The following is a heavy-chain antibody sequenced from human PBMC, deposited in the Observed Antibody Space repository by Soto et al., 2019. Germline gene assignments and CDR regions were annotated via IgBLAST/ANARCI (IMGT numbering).Heavy chain of an antibody. CDR2: ISAYNGNK. Sequence: QVQLVQSGGEVKKPGASVEVSCRTSGYMFTTYGMSWVRQAPGQGLEWMAWISAYNGNKKYAQKFKGRTNQTTDTSTSTVSMELRNPKSDATGTIFLARAGGGMAARPLEYWGQGTLVTVSS. CDR3: ARAGGGMAARPLEY. V-gene: IGHV1-18*04. CDR1: GYMFTTYG. J-gene: IGHJ4*02. D-gene: IGHD6-6*01.